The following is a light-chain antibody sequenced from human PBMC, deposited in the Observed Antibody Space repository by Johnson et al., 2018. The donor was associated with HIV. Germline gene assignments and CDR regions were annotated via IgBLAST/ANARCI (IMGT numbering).Light chain of an antibody. CDR2: ENN. CDR1: SSNIGNNY. Sequence: QSVLTQPPSVSAAPGQKVTISCSGSSSNIGNNYVSWYQQLPGTAPKLLIYENNKRPSGIPDRFSASKSGTSATLGITGLQTGDEADYYCGTWDSSLSADVFVTGTKVTVL. J-gene: IGLJ1*01. V-gene: IGLV1-51*02. CDR3: GTWDSSLSADV.